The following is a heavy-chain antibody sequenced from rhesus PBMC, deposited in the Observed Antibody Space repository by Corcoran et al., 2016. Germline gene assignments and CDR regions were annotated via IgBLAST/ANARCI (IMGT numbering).Heavy chain of an antibody. Sequence: QVQLQESGPGVVNPSETLALTCAVSGGTISSGYYYWSWLRQPPGKGLEWIGGIYSNSENTNYNPALKSRVTISKDTSKNRFTLKLSSVTATDTAVYYCARWRVTGPGNRFDVWGPGVLVTVSS. J-gene: IGHJ5-1*01. CDR2: IYSNSENT. V-gene: IGHV4S12*01. CDR1: GGTISSGYYY. CDR3: ARWRVTGPGNRFDV. D-gene: IGHD1-26*01.